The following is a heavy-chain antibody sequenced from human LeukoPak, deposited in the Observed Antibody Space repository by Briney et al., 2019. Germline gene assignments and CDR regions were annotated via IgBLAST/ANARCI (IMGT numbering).Heavy chain of an antibody. J-gene: IGHJ4*02. CDR2: ISTSGSYI. Sequence: GGSLRLSCAASGFTFSSYSMNWVRQAPGKGLEWVSSISTSGSYIYSADSVKGRFTISRDNAKNLLYLQMNSLRAEDTAVYYCARDIEAAGLFLDYWGQGTLVTVSS. CDR1: GFTFSSYS. V-gene: IGHV3-21*01. CDR3: ARDIEAAGLFLDY. D-gene: IGHD6-13*01.